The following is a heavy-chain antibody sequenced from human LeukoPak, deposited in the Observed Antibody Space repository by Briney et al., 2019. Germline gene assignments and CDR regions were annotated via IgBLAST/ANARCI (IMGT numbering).Heavy chain of an antibody. J-gene: IGHJ4*02. V-gene: IGHV3-23*01. Sequence: GGSLRLSCAASGFTFNIYAMSWVRQAPGKGLEWVSVITGSGGNTFYADSVKGRFTISRDNSKNTLYLQMNSLRVEDTAVYYCAKGAYCSGGNCYLGDLDYWGQGTLVTVSS. D-gene: IGHD2-15*01. CDR3: AKGAYCSGGNCYLGDLDY. CDR1: GFTFNIYA. CDR2: ITGSGGNT.